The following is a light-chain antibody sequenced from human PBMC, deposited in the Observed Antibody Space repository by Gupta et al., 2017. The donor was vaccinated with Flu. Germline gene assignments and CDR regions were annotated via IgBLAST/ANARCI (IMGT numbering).Light chain of an antibody. CDR1: DGLVYSDGITY. V-gene: IGKV2-30*01. J-gene: IGKJ1*01. Sequence: DALMTQSPLPLCVNLWQTASTSCISSDGLVYSDGITYLHWFQQRPGKAPRRLIYQVSNMDYGVPYRFSGSGSGTDFTLKISSVEAEDVAIYFCMQSSHRPWAFGQGTRVEIK. CDR3: MQSSHRPWA. CDR2: QVS.